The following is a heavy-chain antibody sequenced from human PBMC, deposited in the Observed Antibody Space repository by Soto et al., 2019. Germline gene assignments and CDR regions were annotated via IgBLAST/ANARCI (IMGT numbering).Heavy chain of an antibody. CDR1: GGSISSGGYS. CDR3: GNAGTMVNSVGFEY. Sequence: QLQLQESGSGLVKPSQTLSLTCAVSGGSISSGGYSWSWIRQPPGKGLEWIGYIYHSGSTYYNPFLKRRVTNSVDRSKNQFLREAGSLTGAGTGVYYWGNAGTMVNSVGFEYWGQGTLVTVSS. CDR2: IYHSGST. D-gene: IGHD3-10*01. J-gene: IGHJ4*02. V-gene: IGHV4-30-2*01.